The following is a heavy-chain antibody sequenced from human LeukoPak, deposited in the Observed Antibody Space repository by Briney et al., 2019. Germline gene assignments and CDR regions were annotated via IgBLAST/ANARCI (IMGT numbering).Heavy chain of an antibody. CDR1: GDSISSYY. D-gene: IGHD3-22*01. J-gene: IGHJ4*02. V-gene: IGHV4-39*01. CDR3: ARSRVVSTLHYFDY. CDR2: IYSSGST. Sequence: SETLSLTCTVSGDSISSYYWGWIRQPPGKGLEWIGSIYSSGSTYYNPSLKSRVTISVDTSKNQFSLKVSSVTAADTAVYYCARSRVVSTLHYFDYWGQGIVVTVSS.